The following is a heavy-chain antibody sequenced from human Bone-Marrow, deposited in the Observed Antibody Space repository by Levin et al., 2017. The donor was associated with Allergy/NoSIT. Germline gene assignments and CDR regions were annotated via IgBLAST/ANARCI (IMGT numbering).Heavy chain of an antibody. J-gene: IGHJ4*02. CDR2: IGNSGGNI. D-gene: IGHD6-19*01. V-gene: IGHV3-23*01. Sequence: PGGSLRLSCAGSGFSFGTYAMNWVRQPPGKGLEWVAGIGNSGGNIYYADSVTGRFTISRDNSKDTVFLQMYNLTVEDTAVYYCAKSGDRVVVAGRYYFDSWGQGALVTVAS. CDR1: GFSFGTYA. CDR3: AKSGDRVVVAGRYYFDS.